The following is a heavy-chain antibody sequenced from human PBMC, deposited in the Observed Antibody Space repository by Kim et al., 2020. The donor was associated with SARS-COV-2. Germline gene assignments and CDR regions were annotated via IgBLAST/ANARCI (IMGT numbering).Heavy chain of an antibody. CDR3: ARAGSSSWYYYYYGMDV. D-gene: IGHD6-13*01. CDR1: GLTFSSYS. Sequence: GGSLRLSCAASGLTFSSYSMNWVRQAPGKGLEWVSYISSSSSTIYYADSVKGRFTISRDNAKNSLYLQMNSLRAEDTAVYYCARAGSSSWYYYYYGMDVWGQGTTVTVSS. J-gene: IGHJ6*02. V-gene: IGHV3-48*04. CDR2: ISSSSSTI.